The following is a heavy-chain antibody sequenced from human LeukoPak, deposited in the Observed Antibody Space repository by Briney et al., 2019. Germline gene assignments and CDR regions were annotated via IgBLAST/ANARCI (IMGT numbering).Heavy chain of an antibody. D-gene: IGHD1-1*01. CDR2: ISSGSSYI. CDR3: ARSKGGAQREYGMDV. Sequence: GGSLRLSCAASGFTVNRNAISWVRQAPGKGLEWVSSISSGSSYIDYADSLQGRFTISRDNAKSSLYLQMNSLRGEDTAVYYCARSKGGAQREYGMDVWGQGTTVTVSS. J-gene: IGHJ6*02. CDR1: GFTVNRNA. V-gene: IGHV3-21*06.